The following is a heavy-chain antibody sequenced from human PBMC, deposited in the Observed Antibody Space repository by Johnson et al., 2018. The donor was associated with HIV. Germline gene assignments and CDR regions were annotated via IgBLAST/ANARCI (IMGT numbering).Heavy chain of an antibody. CDR3: AKKLGVLTVPWAFDI. V-gene: IGHV3-13*01. D-gene: IGHD3-10*01. Sequence: VQLVESGGGLVQPGGSLRLSCAASGFKFSSYDMDWVRQATGKGLEWVSVIGIAGDTYYVDSVKGRFTISRDNSKNTLYLQINSLRAEDTAVYYCAKKLGVLTVPWAFDIWGHGTMVTVSS. CDR2: IGIAGDT. CDR1: GFKFSSYD. J-gene: IGHJ3*02.